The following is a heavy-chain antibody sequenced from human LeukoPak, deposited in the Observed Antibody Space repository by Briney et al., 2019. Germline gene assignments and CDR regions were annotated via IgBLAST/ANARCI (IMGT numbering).Heavy chain of an antibody. D-gene: IGHD3-10*01. CDR3: ARSGSGSYYSRPSDY. V-gene: IGHV3-30-3*01. CDR2: ISYDGSDK. Sequence: PGGSLRLSCAASGFTFSSYAMHWVRQAPGKGLEWVAVISYDGSDKYYADSVKGRFTISRDNSKNTLYLQMNSLRAEDTAVYYCARSGSGSYYSRPSDYWGQGTLVTVSS. CDR1: GFTFSSYA. J-gene: IGHJ4*02.